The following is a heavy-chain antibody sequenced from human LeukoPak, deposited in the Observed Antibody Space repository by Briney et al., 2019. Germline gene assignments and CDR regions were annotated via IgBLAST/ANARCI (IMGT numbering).Heavy chain of an antibody. Sequence: AGGSLRLSCAASGFTFSTYWMSWIRQPPGKGLEWIGSIHHGGNTYYNPSLKSRITMSVGTSKTQFSLKLSSVTAADTAVYYCATTGPGYYYGMDVWGQGTTVTVSS. CDR1: GFTFSTYW. J-gene: IGHJ6*02. CDR2: IHHGGNT. V-gene: IGHV4-59*04. CDR3: ATTGPGYYYGMDV. D-gene: IGHD4-11*01.